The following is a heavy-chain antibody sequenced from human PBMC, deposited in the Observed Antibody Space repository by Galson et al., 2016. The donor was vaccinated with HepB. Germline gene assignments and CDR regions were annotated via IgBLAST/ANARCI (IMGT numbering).Heavy chain of an antibody. D-gene: IGHD1-1*01. V-gene: IGHV4-59*01. CDR3: ARDTSWRGPDALDI. CDR1: GDSISRYY. Sequence: SETLSLTCTVSGDSISRYYWSWIRQPPGKGLEWIGYIYYSGDTNYNPSLKSRVTMSVDRSKNQISLKVTSVTAADTAVYYCARDTSWRGPDALDIWGQGTMVTVSS. J-gene: IGHJ3*02. CDR2: IYYSGDT.